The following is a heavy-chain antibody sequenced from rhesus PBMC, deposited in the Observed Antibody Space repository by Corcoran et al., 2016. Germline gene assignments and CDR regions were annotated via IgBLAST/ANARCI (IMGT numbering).Heavy chain of an antibody. CDR1: GGSISSGYYY. V-gene: IGHV4S11*01. CDR3: ASGSIAAGLDAFDF. Sequence: QVQLQESGPGLVKPSETLSLTCAVSGGSISSGYYYWSWIRQAPGKGLEWIGYIYGSGSSTNYNPSLKSRVTLSVDTSKNQLSLKLSSVTAADTAVYYCASGSIAAGLDAFDFWGQGLRVTVSS. D-gene: IGHD6-13*01. CDR2: IYGSGSST. J-gene: IGHJ3*01.